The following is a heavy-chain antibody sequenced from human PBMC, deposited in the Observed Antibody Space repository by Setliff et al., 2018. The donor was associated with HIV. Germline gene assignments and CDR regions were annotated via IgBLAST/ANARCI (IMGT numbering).Heavy chain of an antibody. D-gene: IGHD3-16*01. Sequence: GASVKVSCKASGYTFTDYAMNWVRQAPGQGLEWMGWIDTNTGNPTYAQGFTGRFVFSLDTSVSTTYLQISSLKAEDTAVYYCARDSPLAFDYWGQGTLVTVSS. CDR1: GYTFTDYA. CDR2: IDTNTGNP. CDR3: ARDSPLAFDY. J-gene: IGHJ4*02. V-gene: IGHV7-4-1*02.